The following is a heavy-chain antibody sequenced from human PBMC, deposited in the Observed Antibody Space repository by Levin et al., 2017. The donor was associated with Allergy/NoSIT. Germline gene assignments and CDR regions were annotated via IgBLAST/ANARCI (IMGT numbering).Heavy chain of an antibody. Sequence: ESLKISCAVYGGSFSGYYWSWIRQPPGKGLEWIGEINHSGSTNYNPSLKSRVTISVDTSKNQFSLKLSSVTAADTAVYYCALTPLDTAMASWVDYYGMDVWGQGTTVTVSS. CDR3: ALTPLDTAMASWVDYYGMDV. CDR2: INHSGST. D-gene: IGHD5-18*01. J-gene: IGHJ6*02. V-gene: IGHV4-34*01. CDR1: GGSFSGYY.